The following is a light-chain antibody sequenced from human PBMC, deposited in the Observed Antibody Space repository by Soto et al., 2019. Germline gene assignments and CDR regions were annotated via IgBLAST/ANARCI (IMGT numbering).Light chain of an antibody. CDR2: DAS. Sequence: EIVMTQSPATLSVSPGEGVTLSCRASQSISSTYLTWYHQKPGQAPRLLIYDASRRATGIPDRFSGSGSGTDFSLTISRLEPEDFAVYYCQHYDSARWTFGLGTKVGIK. J-gene: IGKJ1*01. CDR3: QHYDSARWT. CDR1: QSISSTY. V-gene: IGKV3-20*01.